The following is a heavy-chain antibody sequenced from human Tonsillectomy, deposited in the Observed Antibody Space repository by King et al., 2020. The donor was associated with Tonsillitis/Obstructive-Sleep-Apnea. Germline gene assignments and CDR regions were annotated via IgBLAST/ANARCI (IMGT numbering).Heavy chain of an antibody. CDR1: GGSISSYY. CDR3: AREDIVGAGAFDI. J-gene: IGHJ3*02. V-gene: IGHV4-59*12. D-gene: IGHD1-26*01. CDR2: IYYSGST. Sequence: VQLQESGPGLVKPSETLSLTCTVSGGSISSYYWSWIRQPPGKGLEWIGYIYYSGSTNYNPSLKSRVTISVDTSKNQFSLKLSSVTAADTAVYYCAREDIVGAGAFDIWGQGTMVTVSS.